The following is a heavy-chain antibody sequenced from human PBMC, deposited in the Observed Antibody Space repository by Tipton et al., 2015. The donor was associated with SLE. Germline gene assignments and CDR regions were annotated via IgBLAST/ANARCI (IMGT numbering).Heavy chain of an antibody. CDR3: AKWGGLLPCGWFDP. D-gene: IGHD3-16*01. CDR1: NGSISPYY. CDR2: IYYSGST. J-gene: IGHJ5*02. Sequence: LRLSCTVSNGSISPYYWSWIRQPPGKGLEWIGYIYYSGSTNYNPSLESRVTISVDTSKNQFSLKLSSVTAADTAVYYCAKWGGLLPCGWFDPWGQGTLVTVSS. V-gene: IGHV4-59*01.